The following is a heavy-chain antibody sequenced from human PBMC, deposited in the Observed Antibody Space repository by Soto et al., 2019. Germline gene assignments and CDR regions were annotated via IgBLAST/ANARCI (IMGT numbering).Heavy chain of an antibody. J-gene: IGHJ4*02. D-gene: IGHD6-19*01. CDR1: GFSLSNARMG. Sequence: QVTLKESGPVLVKPTETLTLTCTVSGFSLSNARMGVSWIRQPPGKALEWLAHIFSNDEKSYSTSLKSRLTISKDTSKSQVVLTMTNMEPVDTATYYCARIAVYSSGWLEVYYFDYRGQGTLVTVSS. V-gene: IGHV2-26*01. CDR3: ARIAVYSSGWLEVYYFDY. CDR2: IFSNDEK.